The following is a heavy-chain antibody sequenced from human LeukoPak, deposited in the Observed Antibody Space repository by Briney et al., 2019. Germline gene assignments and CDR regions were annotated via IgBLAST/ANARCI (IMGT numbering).Heavy chain of an antibody. J-gene: IGHJ4*02. CDR3: ARDPGYGLGVDYGDY. Sequence: PGGSLRLSCAASGFTFSSYSMNWVRQAPGKGLEWVSSISSSSSYTYYADSVKGRFTISRDSSKNTVFLQMDSLRAEDTAVYYCARDPGYGLGVDYGDYWGQGTLVTVSS. V-gene: IGHV3-21*01. CDR1: GFTFSSYS. CDR2: ISSSSSYT. D-gene: IGHD3-10*01.